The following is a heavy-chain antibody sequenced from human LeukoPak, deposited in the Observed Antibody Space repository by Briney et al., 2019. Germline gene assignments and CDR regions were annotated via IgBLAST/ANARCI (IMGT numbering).Heavy chain of an antibody. V-gene: IGHV4-59*01. Sequence: SETLSLTCTVYGGSTSSYYWSWIRQPPGKGLEWIGYIYYSGSTNYNPSLKSRVTISVDTSKNQFSLKLSSVTAADTAVYYCARGSGWHLYWGQGTLVTVSS. D-gene: IGHD6-19*01. J-gene: IGHJ4*02. CDR3: ARGSGWHLY. CDR1: GGSTSSYY. CDR2: IYYSGST.